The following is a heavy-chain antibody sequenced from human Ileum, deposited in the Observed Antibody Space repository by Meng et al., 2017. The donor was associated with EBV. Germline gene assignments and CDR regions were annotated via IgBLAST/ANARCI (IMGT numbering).Heavy chain of an antibody. V-gene: IGHV4-30-4*01. J-gene: IGHJ2*01. CDR1: GGSIRSGDCD. Sequence: LQQMHPGPEKPSQSSSLTCTVCGGSIRSGDCDWSWIRQTPGKGLEWIGYIYYSGSTYYNPSLKSRVTISVDTSKNQFSLKLSSVTDADTAVYYCARGYYDSSGYGYWYFDLWGRGTLVTVSS. CDR3: ARGYYDSSGYGYWYFDL. CDR2: IYYSGST. D-gene: IGHD3-22*01.